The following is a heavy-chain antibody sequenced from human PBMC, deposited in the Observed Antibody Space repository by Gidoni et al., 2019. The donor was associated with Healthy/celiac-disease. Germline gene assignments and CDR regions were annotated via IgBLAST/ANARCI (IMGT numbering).Heavy chain of an antibody. J-gene: IGHJ5*02. CDR3: TTGYNWNLLNWFDP. Sequence: EVQLVESGGGVVKPGGSLRLSCAASGFTVRNAWMSWVRQAPGKGLEWVGRIKRNTDGVTTDYAAPVKGRFTISRDDSKHTLYLQMNSLKTEDTAVYYCTTGYNWNLLNWFDPWGQGTLVTVSS. CDR2: IKRNTDGVTT. V-gene: IGHV3-15*01. CDR1: GFTVRNAW. D-gene: IGHD1-7*01.